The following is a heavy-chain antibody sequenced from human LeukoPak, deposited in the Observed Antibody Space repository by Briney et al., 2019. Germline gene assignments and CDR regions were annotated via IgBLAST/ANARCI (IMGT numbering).Heavy chain of an antibody. CDR3: AANTPRVVREDAFDI. CDR2: IVVGSGNT. J-gene: IGHJ3*02. CDR1: GFTFTSSA. Sequence: GASVKVSCKASGFTFTSSAMQWVRQARGQRLEWIGWIVVGSGNTNYAQNFQERVTITRDMSTSTACMELSSLRSEDTAVYYCAANTPRVVREDAFDIWGQGTMVTVSS. D-gene: IGHD2-21*01. V-gene: IGHV1-58*02.